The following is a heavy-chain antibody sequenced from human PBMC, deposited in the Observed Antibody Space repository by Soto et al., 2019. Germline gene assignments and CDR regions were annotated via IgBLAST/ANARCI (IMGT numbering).Heavy chain of an antibody. CDR1: VGSIGSYY. D-gene: IGHD1-1*01. Sequence: SETLSLTCTVSVGSIGSYYWSWIRQPPGKGLEWIGYIYYSGSTNYNPSLKSRVTISVDTSKNQFSLKLSSVTAADTAVYYCARETGSEWRPIDYWGQGTLVTVSS. CDR2: IYYSGST. V-gene: IGHV4-59*01. J-gene: IGHJ4*02. CDR3: ARETGSEWRPIDY.